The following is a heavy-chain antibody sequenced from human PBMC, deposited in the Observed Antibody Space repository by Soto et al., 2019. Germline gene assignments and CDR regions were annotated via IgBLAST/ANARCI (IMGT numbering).Heavy chain of an antibody. V-gene: IGHV4-59*01. CDR1: GGSISSYY. J-gene: IGHJ5*02. CDR3: ARVGGYYDSIKT. D-gene: IGHD3-22*01. Sequence: PSETLSLTCTVSGGSISSYYWSWIRQPPGKGLEWIGYIYYSGSTNYNPSLKSRVTISVDTSKNQFSLKLSSVTAADTAVYYCARVGGYYDSIKTWGQGTLVTVSS. CDR2: IYYSGST.